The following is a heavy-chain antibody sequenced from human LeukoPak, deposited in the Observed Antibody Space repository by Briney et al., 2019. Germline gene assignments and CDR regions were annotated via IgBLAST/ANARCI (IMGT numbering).Heavy chain of an antibody. CDR2: IWYDGSNK. CDR1: GFTFSSYG. V-gene: IGHV3-33*01. D-gene: IGHD2-2*01. J-gene: IGHJ6*02. Sequence: GGSLRLSCAASGFTFSSYGMHWVRQAPGKGLEWVAVIWYDGSNKYYADSVKGRFTISRDNSKNTMYLQMNSLRAEDTAVYYCARAIVVVPAATAWYDYYGMDVWGQGTTVTVSS. CDR3: ARAIVVVPAATAWYDYYGMDV.